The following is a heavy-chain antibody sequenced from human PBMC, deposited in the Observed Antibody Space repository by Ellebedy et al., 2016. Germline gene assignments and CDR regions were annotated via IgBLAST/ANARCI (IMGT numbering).Heavy chain of an antibody. D-gene: IGHD6-13*01. V-gene: IGHV4-59*01. Sequence: SETLSLTCSVSGDSISPYYWSWIRQPPGKGLEWIGYISYSGNTNYNASLRSRVTISMATSKSQYSLKLKSVTTADTAVYYCARTYRSSWYGYFFDSWGQGSLVTVSS. J-gene: IGHJ4*02. CDR2: ISYSGNT. CDR3: ARTYRSSWYGYFFDS. CDR1: GDSISPYY.